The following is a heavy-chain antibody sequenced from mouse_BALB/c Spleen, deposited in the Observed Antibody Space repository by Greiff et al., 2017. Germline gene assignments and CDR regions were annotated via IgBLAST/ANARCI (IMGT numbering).Heavy chain of an antibody. D-gene: IGHD4-1*01. V-gene: IGHV7-3*02. CDR1: GFTFTDYY. J-gene: IGHJ3*01. CDR3: ASDDWSFAY. CDR2: IRNKANGYTT. Sequence: EVKLVESGGGLVQPGGSLRLSCATSGFTFTDYYMSWVRQPPGQALEWLGFIRNKANGYTTEYSASVKGRFTISRDNSQSILYLQMNTLRAEDSATYYGASDDWSFAYWGQGTLVTVSA.